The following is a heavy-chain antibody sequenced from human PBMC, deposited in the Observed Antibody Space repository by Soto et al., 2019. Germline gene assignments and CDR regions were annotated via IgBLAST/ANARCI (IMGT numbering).Heavy chain of an antibody. J-gene: IGHJ6*03. V-gene: IGHV3-74*01. Sequence: GGSLRLSYAASGFTFRSYWMHWVRQGPGKGLAWVARISSDGSSTSYADSVKGRFTISRDNAKNTLYLQMNSLRAEDTAVYYCALKHSSSWAYYYYYMDVWGKGTTVTVSS. CDR1: GFTFRSYW. CDR2: ISSDGSST. CDR3: ALKHSSSWAYYYYYMDV. D-gene: IGHD6-13*01.